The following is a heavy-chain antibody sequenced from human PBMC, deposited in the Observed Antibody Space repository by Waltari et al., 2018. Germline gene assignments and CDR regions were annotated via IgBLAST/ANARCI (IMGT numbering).Heavy chain of an antibody. CDR1: GFTFSSYG. CDR3: AKTGMVCGGDCYSHFDY. Sequence: QVQLVESGGGVVQPGGSLRLSCAASGFTFSSYGMHWVRQAPGKGLELVAFIRYDGSNKYYADSVKGRFTISRDNSKNTLYLQMNSLRAEDTAVYYCAKTGMVCGGDCYSHFDYWGQGTLVTVSS. V-gene: IGHV3-30*02. CDR2: IRYDGSNK. D-gene: IGHD2-21*01. J-gene: IGHJ4*02.